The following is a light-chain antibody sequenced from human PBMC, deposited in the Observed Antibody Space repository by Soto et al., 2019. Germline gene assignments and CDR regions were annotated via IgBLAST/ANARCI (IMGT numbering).Light chain of an antibody. J-gene: IGLJ1*01. CDR3: SSFSVASPL. V-gene: IGLV2-14*01. CDR1: SSDIGGYNY. Sequence: QSVLTQPASRSGSPGQSVIISCAGTSSDIGGYNYVSWYQHHPGRAPKLILYDVSSRPSGVSHRFSASQSGNKASLTLSGLQAEDEADSYCSSFSVASPLFGTGTKVTV. CDR2: DVS.